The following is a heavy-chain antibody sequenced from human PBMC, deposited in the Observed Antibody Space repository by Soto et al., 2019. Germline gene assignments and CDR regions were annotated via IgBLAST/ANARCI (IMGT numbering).Heavy chain of an antibody. CDR1: GFTFSSYW. V-gene: IGHV3-7*03. CDR3: PRDVYDILTGYSFSGNWFDH. Sequence: GGSLRLSCAASGFTFSSYWMSWVRQAPGKGLEWVANIKQDGSEKYYVDSVKGRFTISRDNAKNSLYLQMNSLRAEDTGVYYCPRDVYDILTGYSFSGNWFDHWS. CDR2: IKQDGSEK. J-gene: IGHJ5*02. D-gene: IGHD3-9*01.